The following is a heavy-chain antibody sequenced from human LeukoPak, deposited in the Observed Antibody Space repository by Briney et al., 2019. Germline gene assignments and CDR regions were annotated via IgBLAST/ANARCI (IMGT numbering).Heavy chain of an antibody. CDR2: ISGSGSGGST. J-gene: IGHJ4*02. CDR1: GFTFSGHA. Sequence: GGSLRLSCAASGFTFSGHAMVWVRQAPGKGLEWVSSISGSGSGGSTYYADSVKGRFTISRDNSKNTLYLQMNSLRAEDTAVYYCAKSGYNRFDYWGQGTLVTVSS. V-gene: IGHV3-23*01. CDR3: AKSGYNRFDY. D-gene: IGHD5-24*01.